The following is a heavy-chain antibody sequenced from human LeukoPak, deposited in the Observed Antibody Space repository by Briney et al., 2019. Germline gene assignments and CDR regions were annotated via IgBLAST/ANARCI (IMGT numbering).Heavy chain of an antibody. D-gene: IGHD6-13*01. CDR2: IYYSGST. CDR3: ASFIAAAGTRWFDP. J-gene: IGHJ5*02. CDR1: GGSISSYY. Sequence: SETLSLTCTVSGGSISSYYWSWIRQPPGKGLEWIGYIYYSGSTYYNPSLKSRVTISVDTSKNQFSLKLSSVTAADTAVYYCASFIAAAGTRWFDPWGQGTLVTVSS. V-gene: IGHV4-59*06.